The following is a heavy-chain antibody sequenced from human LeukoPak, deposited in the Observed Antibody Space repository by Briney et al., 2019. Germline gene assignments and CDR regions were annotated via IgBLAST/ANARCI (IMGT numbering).Heavy chain of an antibody. Sequence: PSETLSLTCAVYGGSFSGYYWSWIRQPPGKGLEWIGEINHSGSTNYNPSLKSRVTISVDTSKNQFSLILNSLTAADTAVYYCARHSSAWYGRLFDSWGQGTLVTVSS. CDR3: ARHSSAWYGRLFDS. J-gene: IGHJ4*02. V-gene: IGHV4-34*01. D-gene: IGHD6-19*01. CDR2: INHSGST. CDR1: GGSFSGYY.